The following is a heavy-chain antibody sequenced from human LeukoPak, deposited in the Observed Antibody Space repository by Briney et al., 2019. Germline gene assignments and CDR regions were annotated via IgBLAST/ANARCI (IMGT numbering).Heavy chain of an antibody. V-gene: IGHV1-2*02. CDR1: GYTFTGYY. CDR2: INPNSGAP. Sequence: ASVKVSCKASGYTFTGYYMHWVRQAPGQGREWMGWINPNSGAPNSAQKFQGRVTMTRDPSISTAYMELSRLRSDETAVYYCARAVYSSGWYENWGQGPLVTVSS. D-gene: IGHD6-19*01. J-gene: IGHJ4*02. CDR3: ARAVYSSGWYEN.